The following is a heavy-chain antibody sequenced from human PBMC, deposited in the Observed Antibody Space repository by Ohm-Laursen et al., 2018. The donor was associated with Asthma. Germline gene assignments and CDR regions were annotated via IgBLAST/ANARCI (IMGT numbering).Heavy chain of an antibody. CDR3: TRDIDYGDDTFDY. CDR1: GYTFSSYG. V-gene: IGHV1-18*01. J-gene: IGHJ4*02. D-gene: IGHD4-17*01. CDR2: IGAYNGDT. Sequence: ASVKVSCKSSGYTFSSYGISWVRQAPGQGLEWMGWIGAYNGDTNYAQRLQGRITLATDTFTSTAYMELRSLRSDDTAVYYCTRDIDYGDDTFDYWGQGTLVTVSS.